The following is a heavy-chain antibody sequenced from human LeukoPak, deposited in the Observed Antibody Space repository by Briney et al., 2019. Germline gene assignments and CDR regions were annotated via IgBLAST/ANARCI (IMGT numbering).Heavy chain of an antibody. D-gene: IGHD6-6*01. Sequence: MASETLSLTCTVSGGPISSGSYYWSWIRQPAGKGLEWIGRIYTSGSTNYNPSLKSRVTISVDTSKNQFSLKLSSVTAADTAVYYCARAEWLYSSSFDYWGQGTLVTVSS. J-gene: IGHJ4*02. CDR3: ARAEWLYSSSFDY. CDR2: IYTSGST. CDR1: GGPISSGSYY. V-gene: IGHV4-61*02.